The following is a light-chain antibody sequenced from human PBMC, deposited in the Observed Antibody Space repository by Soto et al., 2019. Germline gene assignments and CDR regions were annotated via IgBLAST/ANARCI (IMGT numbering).Light chain of an antibody. CDR3: QQYNNWPRGLT. CDR1: QSVSSY. CDR2: DAS. V-gene: IGKV3-11*01. Sequence: EIVLTQSPATLSLSPGERATLSCRASQSVSSYLAWYQQKPGQAPRLLIYDASNRATGIPARFSGSGSGTEFTLTISSLQSEDFAVYYCQQYNNWPRGLTFGGGTKVDIK. J-gene: IGKJ4*01.